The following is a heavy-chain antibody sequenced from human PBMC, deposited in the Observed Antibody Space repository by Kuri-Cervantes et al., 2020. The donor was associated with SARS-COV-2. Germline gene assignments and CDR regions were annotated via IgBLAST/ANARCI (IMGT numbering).Heavy chain of an antibody. V-gene: IGHV3-23*01. CDR1: GFTFSSYA. Sequence: GESLKISCAASGFTFSSYAMSWVRQAPGKGLEWVSAISGSGGSTYYADSVKGRFTISRDNAKNSLYLQMNSLRAEDTAVYYCARDPRNLAIFGVVIKGYYYYGMDVWGQGTTVTVSS. CDR3: ARDPRNLAIFGVVIKGYYYYGMDV. J-gene: IGHJ6*02. CDR2: ISGSGGST. D-gene: IGHD3-3*01.